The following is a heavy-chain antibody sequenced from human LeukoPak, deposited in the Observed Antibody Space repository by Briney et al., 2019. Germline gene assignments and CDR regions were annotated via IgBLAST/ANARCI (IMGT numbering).Heavy chain of an antibody. J-gene: IGHJ4*02. Sequence: GGSLRLSCATSGFLFDDYGMSWVRQAPGKGLEWVSGINWNGGSTGYADSVKGRFTISRDNAKNPLYLQMNSLRAEDTALYYCARDTLERIAAAAHPDYWGQGTLVTVSS. D-gene: IGHD6-13*01. CDR2: INWNGGST. V-gene: IGHV3-20*04. CDR1: GFLFDDYG. CDR3: ARDTLERIAAAAHPDY.